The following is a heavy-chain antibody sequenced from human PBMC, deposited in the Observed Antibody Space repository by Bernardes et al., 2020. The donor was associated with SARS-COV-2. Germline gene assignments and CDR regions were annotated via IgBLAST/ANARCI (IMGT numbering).Heavy chain of an antibody. V-gene: IGHV1-2*02. Sequence: ASVKVSCTASGYTFSDYYTHWLRQAPGQGLEWMGWISPKSGATNHAQKFQGRVTMTRDTSISTDYMELSSLRSDDTAVYYCARTFYYDRGGDSLFDLWGQ. J-gene: IGHJ4*02. D-gene: IGHD2-21*01. CDR2: ISPKSGAT. CDR3: ARTFYYDRGGDSLFDL. CDR1: GYTFSDYY.